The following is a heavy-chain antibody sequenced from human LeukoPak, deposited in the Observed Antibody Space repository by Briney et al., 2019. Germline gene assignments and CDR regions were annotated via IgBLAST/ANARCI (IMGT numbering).Heavy chain of an antibody. V-gene: IGHV3-33*06. CDR2: IWYDGSNK. D-gene: IGHD2-15*01. Sequence: GRSLRLSCAASGFTFSSYGMHWVRQAPGKGLEWVAVIWYDGSNKYYADSVKGRFTISRDNSKNTLYLQMNSLRVEDTAIYYCAKGRGYCTGGSCYSDYWGQGTLVTVSS. J-gene: IGHJ4*02. CDR3: AKGRGYCTGGSCYSDY. CDR1: GFTFSSYG.